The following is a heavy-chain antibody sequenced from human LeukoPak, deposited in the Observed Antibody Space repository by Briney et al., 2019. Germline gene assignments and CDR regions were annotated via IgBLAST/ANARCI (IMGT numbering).Heavy chain of an antibody. CDR3: ASGPFYLRGYSQNLGYMDV. CDR2: IIPIFGTA. CDR1: GGTFSSYA. D-gene: IGHD2-15*01. V-gene: IGHV1-69*05. Sequence: ASVKVSCKASGGTFSSYAISWVRQAPGQGLEWMGGIIPIFGTANYAQKFQGRVTITTDESTSTAYMELSSLRSEDTAVYYCASGPFYLRGYSQNLGYMDVWGKGTTVTVSS. J-gene: IGHJ6*03.